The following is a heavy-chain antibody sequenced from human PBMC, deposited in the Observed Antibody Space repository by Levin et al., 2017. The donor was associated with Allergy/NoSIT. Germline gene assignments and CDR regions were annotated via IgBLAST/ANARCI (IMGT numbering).Heavy chain of an antibody. Sequence: GGSLRLSCAASGFTFSSYAMHWVRQAPGKGLEWVAVISYDGSNKYYADSVKGRFTISRDNSKNTLYLQMNSLRAEDTAVYYCARDYGSGANGGWFDPWGQGTLVTVSS. CDR3: ARDYGSGANGGWFDP. J-gene: IGHJ5*02. CDR1: GFTFSSYA. CDR2: ISYDGSNK. V-gene: IGHV3-30-3*01. D-gene: IGHD3-10*01.